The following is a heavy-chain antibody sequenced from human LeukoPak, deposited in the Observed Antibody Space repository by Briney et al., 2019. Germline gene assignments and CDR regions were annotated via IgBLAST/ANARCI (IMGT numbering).Heavy chain of an antibody. V-gene: IGHV3-48*01. J-gene: IGHJ4*02. CDR3: ARELRFLEWLPFDY. CDR2: ISSSSSTI. CDR1: GFTFSSYS. Sequence: GGSLRLSCAACGFTFSSYSMNWVRQAPGKGLEWVSYISSSSSTIYYADSVKGRFTISRDNAKNSLYLQMNSLRAEDTAVYYCARELRFLEWLPFDYWGQGTLVTVSS. D-gene: IGHD3-3*01.